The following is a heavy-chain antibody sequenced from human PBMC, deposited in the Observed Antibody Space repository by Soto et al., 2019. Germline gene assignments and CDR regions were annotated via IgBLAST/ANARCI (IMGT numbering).Heavy chain of an antibody. D-gene: IGHD3-3*01. J-gene: IGHJ5*02. Sequence: ASVKVSCKASGYTFPSYYMHWLRQAPGQGLEWMGIINPSGGSTSYAQKFQGRVTMTRDTSTSTVYMELSSLRSEDTAVYYCARGRRGVVTIFGVVIIENWFDPWGQGTLVTVSS. V-gene: IGHV1-46*01. CDR2: INPSGGST. CDR3: ARGRRGVVTIFGVVIIENWFDP. CDR1: GYTFPSYY.